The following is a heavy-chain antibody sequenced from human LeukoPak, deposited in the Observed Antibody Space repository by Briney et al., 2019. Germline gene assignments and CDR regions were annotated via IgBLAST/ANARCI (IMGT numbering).Heavy chain of an antibody. V-gene: IGHV3-33*01. CDR2: IWFDGSSK. D-gene: IGHD6-19*01. CDR1: GFTFSPYG. Sequence: GGSLRLSCAASGFTFSPYGMHWVRQAPGKGLEWVAVIWFDGSSKYYADSVKGRFTISRDNSKNTLYLQMNSLRAEDTAVYYCARDVWHSSGWYYDYWGQGTLVTVSS. CDR3: ARDVWHSSGWYYDY. J-gene: IGHJ4*02.